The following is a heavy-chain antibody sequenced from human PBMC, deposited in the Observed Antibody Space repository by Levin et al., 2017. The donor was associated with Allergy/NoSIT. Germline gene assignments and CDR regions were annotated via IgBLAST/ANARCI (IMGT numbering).Heavy chain of an antibody. J-gene: IGHJ3*02. CDR1: GFTFSIYT. D-gene: IGHD3-9*01. Sequence: PGESLKISCAASGFTFSIYTMNWVRKAPGKGLEWVSYISSSSSTIYDADSVKGRFTISRDNAKNSLYLQMNSLRAEDTAVYYCAREGYDILTGYYHDAFDIWGQGTTVTVSS. CDR2: ISSSSSTI. CDR3: AREGYDILTGYYHDAFDI. V-gene: IGHV3-48*01.